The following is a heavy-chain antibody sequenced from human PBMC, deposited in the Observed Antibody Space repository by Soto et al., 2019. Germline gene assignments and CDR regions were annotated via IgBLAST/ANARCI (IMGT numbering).Heavy chain of an antibody. CDR3: ARLYPLRAQPGWFDS. Sequence: EVQLVQSGAEVKKAGESLKISCKGSGYSFTSDWIGWVRQMPGQGLEWMAIIYPGSSDTKYSPSFQGQVTISADRSISTAYLQWSSLKASDTATYDCARLYPLRAQPGWFDSWGQGTLVTVSS. CDR1: GYSFTSDW. J-gene: IGHJ5*01. CDR2: IYPGSSDT. V-gene: IGHV5-51*01. D-gene: IGHD2-2*01.